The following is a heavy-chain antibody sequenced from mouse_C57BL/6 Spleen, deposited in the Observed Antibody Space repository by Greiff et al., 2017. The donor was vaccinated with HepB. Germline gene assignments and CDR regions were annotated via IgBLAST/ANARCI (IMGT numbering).Heavy chain of an antibody. CDR1: GFSFTSYG. CDR3: ARGGAWFAY. Sequence: VKLMESGPGLVQPSQSLSITCTVSGFSFTSYGVHWVRQSPGKGLEWLGVIWSGGSTDYNAAFISRLSISKDNTKSQVFFKMNSLQADDTAIYYCARGGAWFAYWGQGTLVTVSA. CDR2: IWSGGST. V-gene: IGHV2-2*01. J-gene: IGHJ3*01.